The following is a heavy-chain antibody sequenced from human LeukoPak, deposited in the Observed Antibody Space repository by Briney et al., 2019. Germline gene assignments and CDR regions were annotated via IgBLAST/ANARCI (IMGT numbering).Heavy chain of an antibody. V-gene: IGHV4-39*07. CDR1: GGSISSSSYY. D-gene: IGHD1-1*01. J-gene: IGHJ6*03. CDR2: IYYSGST. CDR3: ARAVQLERPPPLIGYYYMDV. Sequence: SETLSLTCTVSGGSISSSSYYWGWIRQPPGKGLEWIGSIYYSGSTYYNPSLKSRITMSVDTSKNQFSLELRSVTAADTAVYYCARAVQLERPPPLIGYYYMDVWGKGTTVTVSS.